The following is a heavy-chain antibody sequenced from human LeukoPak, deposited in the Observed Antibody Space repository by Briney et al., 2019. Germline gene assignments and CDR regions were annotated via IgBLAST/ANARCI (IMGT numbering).Heavy chain of an antibody. D-gene: IGHD1-26*01. J-gene: IGHJ4*02. CDR1: RFTFSSYS. CDR3: ASEHSGNYYRPFDY. Sequence: PGGSLRLSCAASRFTFSSYSMTWVRQAPGKGLEWGSSFITSSLYIYYPDPGKGPFTMSRDNAKSSLYLQMNSLRAEDTAVYYCASEHSGNYYRPFDYWGQGTLVT. V-gene: IGHV3-21*01. CDR2: FITSSLYI.